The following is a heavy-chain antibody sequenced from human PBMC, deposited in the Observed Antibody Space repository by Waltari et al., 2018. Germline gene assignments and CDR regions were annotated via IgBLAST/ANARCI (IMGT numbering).Heavy chain of an antibody. CDR1: GYAVNSGFY. J-gene: IGHJ4*02. V-gene: IGHV4-38-2*01. Sequence: QVQLLESGPGLVKSSETLSLTCDVSGYAVNSGFYWGWIRQAPGEGLEWVATVYPDGTTFYTPSLKSRLSVSMDTSKNQISLTLKSVTAADTAVYHCSRQVLGYCTSAACRRLESWGQGTLVTVSS. CDR2: VYPDGTT. D-gene: IGHD2-2*03. CDR3: SRQVLGYCTSAACRRLES.